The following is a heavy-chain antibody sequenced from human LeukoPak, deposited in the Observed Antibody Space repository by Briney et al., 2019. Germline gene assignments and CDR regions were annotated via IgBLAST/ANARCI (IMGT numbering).Heavy chain of an antibody. Sequence: GWSLRLSCAASGFSISNDWMSWVRQAPGKGLEWVARVKSRSAGETTDYAAPVKGRFTISRDDSKNTLYLQMNSLKTEDTAVYYCTLIQGWGSGSYYRDFWGPGTLVTVSS. CDR2: VKSRSAGETT. V-gene: IGHV3-15*01. D-gene: IGHD3-10*01. J-gene: IGHJ4*02. CDR1: GFSISNDW. CDR3: TLIQGWGSGSYYRDF.